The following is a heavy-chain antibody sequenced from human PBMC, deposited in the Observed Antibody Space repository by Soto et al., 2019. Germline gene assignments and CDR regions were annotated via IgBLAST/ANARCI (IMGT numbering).Heavy chain of an antibody. CDR3: ARDRVEDIVVVVAATFMDV. D-gene: IGHD2-15*01. CDR2: IIPIFGTA. CDR1: GGTFSSYA. V-gene: IGHV1-69*01. J-gene: IGHJ6*02. Sequence: QVQLVQSGAEVKKPGSSVKVSCKASGGTFSSYAISWVRQAPGQGLEWMGGIIPIFGTANYAQKFQGRVTITEDESTSTAYMELSSLRSEDTAVYYCARDRVEDIVVVVAATFMDVWGQGTTVTVSS.